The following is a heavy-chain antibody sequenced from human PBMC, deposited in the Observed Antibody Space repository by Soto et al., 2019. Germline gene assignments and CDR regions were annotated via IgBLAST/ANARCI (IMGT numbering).Heavy chain of an antibody. J-gene: IGHJ4*02. V-gene: IGHV3-23*01. Sequence: EVQLLESGGGLVQPGGSLRLSCAASGFTFANYAMSWVRQAPGKGLEWVSSISFGGGATYYADSVKGRFTISRDDSKSTLYLQMNSLRAEDTAVYYCAKFLQEDGFSDCWGQGTLVTVSS. CDR2: ISFGGGAT. CDR1: GFTFANYA. CDR3: AKFLQEDGFSDC.